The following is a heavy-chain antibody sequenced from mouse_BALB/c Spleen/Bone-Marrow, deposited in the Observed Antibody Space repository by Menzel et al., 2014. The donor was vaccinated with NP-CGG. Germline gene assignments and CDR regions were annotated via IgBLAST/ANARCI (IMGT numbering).Heavy chain of an antibody. J-gene: IGHJ4*01. V-gene: IGHV1-80*01. Sequence: VQLQQSGAELVRPGPSVKISCKASGYVFSSHWMNWVKQRPGQGLEWIGRIFPGDGDTDYNGKFKGQATLTADKSSSTAYMQLSSLTSEDSAVYFCARGNYDYDDYTLDYWGQGTSVTVSS. CDR2: IFPGDGDT. D-gene: IGHD2-4*01. CDR1: GYVFSSHW. CDR3: ARGNYDYDDYTLDY.